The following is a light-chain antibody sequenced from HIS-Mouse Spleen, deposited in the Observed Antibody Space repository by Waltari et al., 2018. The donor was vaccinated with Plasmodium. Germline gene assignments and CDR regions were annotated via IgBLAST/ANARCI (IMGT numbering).Light chain of an antibody. J-gene: IGKJ1*01. V-gene: IGKV1-39*01. Sequence: DFTMTQSPSSLSASVGDRVTITCRASQSISSYLNWYQQKPGKAPKLLIYAASSLQSGVPSRFSGSGSGTDFTLTISSLQPEDFATYYCQQSDSNPRTFGQGTKVENK. CDR3: QQSDSNPRT. CDR1: QSISSY. CDR2: AAS.